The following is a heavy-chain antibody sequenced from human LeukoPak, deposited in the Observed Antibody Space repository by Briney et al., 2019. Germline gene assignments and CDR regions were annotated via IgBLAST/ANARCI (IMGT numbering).Heavy chain of an antibody. D-gene: IGHD3-9*01. V-gene: IGHV3-23*01. CDR1: GFTVSSYA. CDR3: AKDLGASETYYDILTGYNYFDY. CDR2: ISGSGGST. Sequence: GVSLTLSCAASGFTVSSYAMSWVRQAPGKGLEWVTAISGSGGSTYYADYVKGRFTISRDNSKTTLYLQMNSLRAEDTAIYYCAKDLGASETYYDILTGYNYFDYWGQGTLVTVSS. J-gene: IGHJ4*02.